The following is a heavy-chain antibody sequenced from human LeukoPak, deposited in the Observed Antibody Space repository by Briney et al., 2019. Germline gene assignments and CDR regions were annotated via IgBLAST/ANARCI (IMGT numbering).Heavy chain of an antibody. V-gene: IGHV1-2*06. D-gene: IGHD3-22*01. Sequence: GASVKVSCKASGYTFTGYYMHWVRQAPGQGLEWMGRINPNSGGTNYAQKFQGRVTMTRDTSISTAYMELNRLRSDDTAVYYCARGLGRITMIVVVPRFDPWGQGTLVTVSS. CDR1: GYTFTGYY. J-gene: IGHJ5*02. CDR3: ARGLGRITMIVVVPRFDP. CDR2: INPNSGGT.